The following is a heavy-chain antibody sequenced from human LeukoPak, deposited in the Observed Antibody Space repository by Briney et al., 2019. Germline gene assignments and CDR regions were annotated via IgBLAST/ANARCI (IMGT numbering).Heavy chain of an antibody. J-gene: IGHJ4*02. V-gene: IGHV3-30-3*01. Sequence: GGSLRLSCAASGFTFSSYAMHWVRQAPGKGPEWVAVISYDGTNKFYADSVKGRFTISRDNSKKTLSLQMNSLRAEDTAVYYCARVPQLYSTGWTGDSDYWGQGTLVTVSS. CDR2: ISYDGTNK. CDR1: GFTFSSYA. CDR3: ARVPQLYSTGWTGDSDY. D-gene: IGHD6-19*01.